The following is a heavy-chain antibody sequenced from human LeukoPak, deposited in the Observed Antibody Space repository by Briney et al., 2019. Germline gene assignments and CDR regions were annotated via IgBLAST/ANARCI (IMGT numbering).Heavy chain of an antibody. CDR3: ASSGST. J-gene: IGHJ5*02. CDR2: IDPSDSYT. Sequence: GKSLRTSGKGSGYTFTSYWISWAGQMAGKGLEWMGRIDPSDSYTNYSPSFQGHVTISADKSISTAYLQWSSLKASDTAMYYCASSGSTWGQGTLVTVSS. CDR1: GYTFTSYW. V-gene: IGHV5-10-1*01. D-gene: IGHD6-19*01.